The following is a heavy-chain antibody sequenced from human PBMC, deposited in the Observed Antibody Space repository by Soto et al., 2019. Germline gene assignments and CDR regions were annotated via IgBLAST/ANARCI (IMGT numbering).Heavy chain of an antibody. CDR2: ITDTGGDA. D-gene: IGHD3-10*01. Sequence: LRLSCVASGLTFGSRAMSWVRQAPGEGLQWVSTITDTGGDAKYADSVRGRFVISRDNSKKTLYLQMTSLTAEDSAMYFCARGSTDSYPGSRIFDFWGRGTLVTVSS. V-gene: IGHV3-23*01. CDR1: GLTFGSRA. J-gene: IGHJ4*02. CDR3: ARGSTDSYPGSRIFDF.